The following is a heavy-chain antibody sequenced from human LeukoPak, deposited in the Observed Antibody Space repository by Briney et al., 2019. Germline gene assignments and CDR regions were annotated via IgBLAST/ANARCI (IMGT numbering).Heavy chain of an antibody. Sequence: GRDLGLSSAAAGSTFASYSMNWVRQAPGKGLEWVSSISGDSTYIYNAGSVKGRFTISRDNAQASLYLQMISLRADDTTVYYCARVSGRLERQSDLDYWGQGTLVIVSS. V-gene: IGHV3-21*01. D-gene: IGHD1-1*01. CDR2: ISGDSTYI. J-gene: IGHJ4*02. CDR3: ARVSGRLERQSDLDY. CDR1: GSTFASYS.